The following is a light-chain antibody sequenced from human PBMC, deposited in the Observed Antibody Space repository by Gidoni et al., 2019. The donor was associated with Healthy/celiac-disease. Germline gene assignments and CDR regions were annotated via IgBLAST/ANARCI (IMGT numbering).Light chain of an antibody. CDR3: QQSYSTPWP. CDR2: AAS. CDR1: QSISSY. V-gene: IGKV1-39*01. Sequence: DIQMTQSPSSLSASVGDRVTITCRASQSISSYLYCYQQKPGKAPKLLIYAASSLQSGGPPRFSVSGSGTDFTLTISRLQPEDFATYYCQQSYSTPWPFXXXTKVEIK. J-gene: IGKJ1*01.